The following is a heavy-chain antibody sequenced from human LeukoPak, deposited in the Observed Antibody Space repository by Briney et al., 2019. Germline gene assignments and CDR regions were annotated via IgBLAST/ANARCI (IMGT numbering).Heavy chain of an antibody. CDR1: GGSISSYY. CDR3: ARDGRANCYYYGMDV. CDR2: IYYSGST. V-gene: IGHV4-59*01. J-gene: IGHJ6*02. Sequence: SETLSLTCTVSGGSISSYYWSWIRQPPGKGLEWIGYIYYSGSTNYNPSLKSRVTISVDTSKNQFSLKLSSVTAADTAVYYCARDGRANCYYYGMDVWGQGTTVTVSS.